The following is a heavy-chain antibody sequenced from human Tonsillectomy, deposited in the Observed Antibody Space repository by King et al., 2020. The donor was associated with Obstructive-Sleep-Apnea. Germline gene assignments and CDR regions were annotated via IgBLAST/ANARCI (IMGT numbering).Heavy chain of an antibody. CDR1: GFTFSSYS. V-gene: IGHV3-48*01. J-gene: IGHJ4*02. D-gene: IGHD3-10*01. Sequence: DVQLVESGGGLVQPGGSLRLSCAASGFTFSSYSMNWVRQAPGKGLEWVSYISSSSSTIYYADSVKGRFTISRDNAKNSLYLQMNSLRAEDTAVYYCAGDYYYGSGSYYNYFDYWGQGTLVTVSS. CDR3: AGDYYYGSGSYYNYFDY. CDR2: ISSSSSTI.